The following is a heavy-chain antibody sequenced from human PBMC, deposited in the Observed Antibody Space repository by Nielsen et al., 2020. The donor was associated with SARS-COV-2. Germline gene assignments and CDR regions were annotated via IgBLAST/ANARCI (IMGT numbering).Heavy chain of an antibody. D-gene: IGHD2-15*01. CDR1: GFTFSSYA. V-gene: IGHV3-30-3*01. J-gene: IGHJ3*02. CDR3: ARAQFSGGDAFDI. CDR2: ISYDGSNK. Sequence: GESLKISCAASGFTFSSYAMHWVRQAPGKGLEWVAVISYDGSNKYYADSVKGRFTISRDNSKNTLYLQMNSLRAEDTAVYYCARAQFSGGDAFDIWGQGTMVTVSS.